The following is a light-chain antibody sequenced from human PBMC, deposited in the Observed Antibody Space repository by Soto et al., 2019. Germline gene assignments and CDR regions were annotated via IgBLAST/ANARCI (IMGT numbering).Light chain of an antibody. CDR1: QSVGSN. CDR2: GAS. Sequence: EIVMTQSPATLSVSPGERATLSCRASQSVGSNLAWYQQKPGQARRLLIYGASTRATGIPARFSGSGSGTEFTLTISSLQSEDFAIYFCQQYNNWPPDRTFGQGIKVEIK. J-gene: IGKJ1*01. V-gene: IGKV3-15*01. CDR3: QQYNNWPPDRT.